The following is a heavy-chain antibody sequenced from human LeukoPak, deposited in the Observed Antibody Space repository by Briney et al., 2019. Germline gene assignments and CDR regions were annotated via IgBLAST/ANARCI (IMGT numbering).Heavy chain of an antibody. Sequence: ASVKVSCKVSGYTLTELSMHWVRQAPGKGLEWMGGFDPEDGETIYAQKFQGRVTMTEDTSTDTAYMELSSLRSEDTAVYYCATASGRGGLRYYDSSGYYYVYWGQETLVTVSS. J-gene: IGHJ4*02. V-gene: IGHV1-24*01. CDR3: ATASGRGGLRYYDSSGYYYVY. CDR1: GYTLTELS. D-gene: IGHD3-22*01. CDR2: FDPEDGET.